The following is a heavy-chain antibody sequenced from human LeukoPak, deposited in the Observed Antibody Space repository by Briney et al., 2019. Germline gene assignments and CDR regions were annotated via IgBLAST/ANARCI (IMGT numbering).Heavy chain of an antibody. CDR3: ARAGTYYYDSSGLIFDY. CDR1: GGTFSSYA. Sequence: SVKVSCKASGGTFSSYAISWVRQAPGQGLEWMGGIIPIFGTANYAQKFQGRVTITADESTSTAYMELSSLRSEDTAVYYCARAGTYYYDSSGLIFDYWAREPWSPSPQ. CDR2: IIPIFGTA. V-gene: IGHV1-69*01. D-gene: IGHD3-22*01. J-gene: IGHJ4*02.